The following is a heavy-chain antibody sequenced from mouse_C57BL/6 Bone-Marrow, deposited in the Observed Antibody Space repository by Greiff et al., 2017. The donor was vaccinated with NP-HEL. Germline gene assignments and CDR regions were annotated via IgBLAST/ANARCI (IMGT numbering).Heavy chain of an antibody. CDR3: ARGGWLPLPY. V-gene: IGHV5-6*01. CDR2: ISSGGSYT. J-gene: IGHJ3*01. CDR1: GFTFSSYG. D-gene: IGHD2-3*01. Sequence: EVKVVESGGDLVKPGGSLKLSCAASGFTFSSYGMSWVRQTPDKRLEWVATISSGGSYTYSPASVKGRFTISRDKAKNTLYLQMSSLKSEDTARYYCARGGWLPLPYWGQGTLVTVSA.